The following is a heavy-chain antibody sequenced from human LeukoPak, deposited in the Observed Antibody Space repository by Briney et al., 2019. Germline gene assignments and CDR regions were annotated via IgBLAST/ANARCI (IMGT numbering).Heavy chain of an antibody. V-gene: IGHV1-18*01. Sequence: GASVKVSCKASGYTFTSYAISWVRQAPGQGLEWMGWISAYNGNTNYAQKLQGRVTMTTDTSTSTAYMELRSLRSDDTAVYYCARVMTTVTTAGGFDIWGQGTMVTVSS. CDR1: GYTFTSYA. D-gene: IGHD4-17*01. CDR3: ARVMTTVTTAGGFDI. J-gene: IGHJ3*02. CDR2: ISAYNGNT.